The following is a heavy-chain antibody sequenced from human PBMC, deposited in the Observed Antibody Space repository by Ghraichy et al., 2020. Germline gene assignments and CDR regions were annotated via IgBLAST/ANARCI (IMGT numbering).Heavy chain of an antibody. Sequence: GGSLRLSCVGSGFTLSGYSMNWVRQAPGKGLEWLSYITTSSRFISYADSVKGRFTVSRDNAQNSLYLQMMSLRDEDTAVYYCARGSRVVRYYYYDGMDVWGQGTKVTVSS. CDR3: ARGSRVVRYYYYDGMDV. V-gene: IGHV3-48*02. D-gene: IGHD2-21*01. J-gene: IGHJ6*02. CDR2: ITTSSRFI. CDR1: GFTLSGYS.